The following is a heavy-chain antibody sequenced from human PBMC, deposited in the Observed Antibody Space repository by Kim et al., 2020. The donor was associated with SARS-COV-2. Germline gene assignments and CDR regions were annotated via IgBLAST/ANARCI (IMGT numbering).Heavy chain of an antibody. J-gene: IGHJ5*02. Sequence: SETLSLTCAVYGGSFSGYYWSWIRQPPGKGLEWIGEINHSGSTNYNPSLKSRVTISVDTSKNQFSLKLSSVTAADTAVYYCARGQHKYLELRLNWFDPWGQGTLVTVSS. CDR3: ARGQHKYLELRLNWFDP. D-gene: IGHD1-7*01. CDR2: INHSGST. CDR1: GGSFSGYY. V-gene: IGHV4-34*01.